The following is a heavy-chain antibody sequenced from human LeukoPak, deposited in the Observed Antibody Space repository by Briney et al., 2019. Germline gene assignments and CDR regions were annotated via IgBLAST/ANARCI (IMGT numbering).Heavy chain of an antibody. Sequence: GGSLRLSCAASGFTFDDYGMHWVRQAPGKGLEWVSGISWNSGSIDFADSVKGRFTISRDNSKNTLYLQMNSLRAEDTAVYYCAKWGYCSSTSCLGAFEYWGQGTLVTVSS. CDR2: ISWNSGSI. D-gene: IGHD2-2*01. V-gene: IGHV3-9*01. CDR1: GFTFDDYG. CDR3: AKWGYCSSTSCLGAFEY. J-gene: IGHJ4*02.